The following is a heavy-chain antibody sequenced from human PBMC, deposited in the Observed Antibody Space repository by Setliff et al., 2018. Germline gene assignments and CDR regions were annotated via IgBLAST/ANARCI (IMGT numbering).Heavy chain of an antibody. Sequence: SETLSLTCTVSGGSISSASYYWSWIRQPAGGGLEWIGRIYTSVSGSNKYNPSLKGRATISVDTSKNQFSLELSSVTAADTAVYYCARLSGFLYMDVWGKGTTVTVSS. CDR3: ARLSGFLYMDV. V-gene: IGHV4-61*02. J-gene: IGHJ6*03. D-gene: IGHD3-3*01. CDR2: IYTSVSGSN. CDR1: GGSISSASYY.